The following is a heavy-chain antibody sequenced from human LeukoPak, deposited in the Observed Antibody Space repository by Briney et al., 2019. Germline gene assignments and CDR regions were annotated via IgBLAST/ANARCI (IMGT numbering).Heavy chain of an antibody. D-gene: IGHD2-2*01. Sequence: SETLSLTCTVSGGSISSYYWSWIRQPPGKGLEWIGYIYYSGSTNYNPSLKSRVTISVDTSKNQFSLKLSSVTAADTAVYYCARSYCSSTSCYAGYWSQGTLVTVSS. CDR2: IYYSGST. V-gene: IGHV4-59*01. CDR1: GGSISSYY. J-gene: IGHJ4*02. CDR3: ARSYCSSTSCYAGY.